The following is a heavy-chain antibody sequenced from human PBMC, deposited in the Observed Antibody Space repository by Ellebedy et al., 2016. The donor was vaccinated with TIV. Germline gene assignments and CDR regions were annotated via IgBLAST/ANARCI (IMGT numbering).Heavy chain of an antibody. CDR1: GGSFSGYY. CDR2: INHSGST. Sequence: SETLSLTXAVYGGSFSGYYWSWIRQPPGKGLEWIGEINHSGSTNYNPSLKSRVTISVDTSKNQFSLKLSSVTAADTAVYYCARGSPIAVAVIDYWGQGTLVTVSS. V-gene: IGHV4-34*01. D-gene: IGHD6-19*01. CDR3: ARGSPIAVAVIDY. J-gene: IGHJ4*02.